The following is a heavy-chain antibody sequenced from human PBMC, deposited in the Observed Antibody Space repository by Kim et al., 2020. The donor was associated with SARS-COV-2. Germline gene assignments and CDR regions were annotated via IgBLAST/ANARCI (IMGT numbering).Heavy chain of an antibody. V-gene: IGHV7-4-1*02. J-gene: IGHJ6*02. CDR3: ARDMGGYYYGMDV. D-gene: IGHD3-22*01. Sequence: YAQGFTGRFVVSLDTSVSTAYLQISSLKAEDTAVYYCARDMGGYYYGMDVWGQGTTVTVSS.